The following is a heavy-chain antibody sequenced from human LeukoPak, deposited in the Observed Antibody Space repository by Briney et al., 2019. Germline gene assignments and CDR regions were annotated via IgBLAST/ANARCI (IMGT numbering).Heavy chain of an antibody. D-gene: IGHD2-15*01. CDR3: AREKEYCSVGGCYGEEFDP. Sequence: PGGSLRLSCADSGFTFSSYSMNWVRQAPGKGLEWVSSISTSSSFIYYADSVKGRFTISRDNAKNSLYLQMNSLRASDTAVYYCAREKEYCSVGGCYGEEFDPWGQGTLVTVSS. V-gene: IGHV3-21*01. CDR2: ISTSSSFI. J-gene: IGHJ5*02. CDR1: GFTFSSYS.